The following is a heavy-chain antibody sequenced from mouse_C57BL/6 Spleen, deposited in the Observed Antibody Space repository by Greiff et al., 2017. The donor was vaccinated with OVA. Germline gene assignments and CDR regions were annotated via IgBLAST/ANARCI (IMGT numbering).Heavy chain of an antibody. V-gene: IGHV1-81*01. CDR3: ARTTTVVEDYFDY. CDR2: IYPRSGNT. Sequence: VQLKESGAELARPGASVKLSCKASGYTFTSYGISWVKQRTGQGLEWIGEIYPRSGNTYYNEKFKGKATLTADKSSSTAYMELRSLTSEDSAVYFCARTTTVVEDYFDYWGQGTTLTVSS. J-gene: IGHJ2*01. CDR1: GYTFTSYG. D-gene: IGHD1-1*01.